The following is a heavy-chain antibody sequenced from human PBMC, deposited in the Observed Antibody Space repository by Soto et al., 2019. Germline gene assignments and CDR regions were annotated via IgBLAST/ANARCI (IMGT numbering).Heavy chain of an antibody. J-gene: IGHJ5*02. CDR3: ARQRGSKDRFDP. CDR1: GGSISSSSYY. D-gene: IGHD3-16*01. CDR2: IYYSGST. Sequence: SETLSLTCTVSGGSISSSSYYWGWIRQPPGKGLEWIGSIYYSGSTYYNPSLKSRVTISVDTSKNQFSLKLSSVTAADTAVYYCARQRGSKDRFDPWGQGTLVTVSS. V-gene: IGHV4-39*01.